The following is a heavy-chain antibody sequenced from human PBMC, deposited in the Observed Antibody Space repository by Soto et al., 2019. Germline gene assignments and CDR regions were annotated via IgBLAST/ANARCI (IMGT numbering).Heavy chain of an antibody. J-gene: IGHJ4*02. Sequence: GASVKVSCKASGYTFTGYYMHWVRQAPGQGLEWMGWINPNSGGTNYAQKFQGRVTMTRDTSISTACMELSRLRSNDTAVYYCARDLYYYDSSGYHYWGQGTLVTVSS. CDR2: INPNSGGT. D-gene: IGHD3-22*01. V-gene: IGHV1-2*02. CDR1: GYTFTGYY. CDR3: ARDLYYYDSSGYHY.